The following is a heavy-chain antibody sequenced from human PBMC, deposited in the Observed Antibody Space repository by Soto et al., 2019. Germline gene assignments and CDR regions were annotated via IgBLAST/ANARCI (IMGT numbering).Heavy chain of an antibody. CDR3: ARVPITSGYYLDFYD. V-gene: IGHV1-69*01. CDR2: IIPIFDTT. Sequence: QVQLVQSGAEVKKPGSSVSVSCKASGGTFSNYVISWLRQAPGQGLEWMGGIIPIFDTTNYAQKFQGRVTITAHESTSTAYMELSRLRSEDTAVYYCARVPITSGYYLDFYDWGQGTLVTVSS. D-gene: IGHD3-22*01. J-gene: IGHJ1*01. CDR1: GGTFSNYV.